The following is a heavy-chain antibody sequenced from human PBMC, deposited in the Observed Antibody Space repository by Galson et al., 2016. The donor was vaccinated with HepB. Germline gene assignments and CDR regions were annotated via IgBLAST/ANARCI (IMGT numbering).Heavy chain of an antibody. CDR1: GGSISGDSYY. CDR2: IYYSGNT. V-gene: IGHV4-39*01. D-gene: IGHD2-2*03. J-gene: IGHJ4*02. Sequence: SETLSLTCSVSGGSISGDSYYWVWIRQPPGKGLEWIGSIYYSGNTYYNPSLKSRVTISVDTSKNQFSLKLNSVTAADTAVYSCARQYDGYCQDWGQGTLVTVSS. CDR3: ARQYDGYCQD.